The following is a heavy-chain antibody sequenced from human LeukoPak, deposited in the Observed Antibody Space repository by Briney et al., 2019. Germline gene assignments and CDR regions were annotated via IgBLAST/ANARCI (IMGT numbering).Heavy chain of an antibody. V-gene: IGHV3-20*04. J-gene: IGHJ4*02. CDR2: INWNGGST. D-gene: IGHD3-22*01. CDR3: ARDTYYYDSSGYYFGYYFDY. CDR1: GFTFSSYS. Sequence: GGSLRLSCAASGFTFSSYSMSWVRQAPGKGLEWVSGINWNGGSTGYADSVKGRFTISRDNAKNSLYLQMNSLRAEDTALYYCARDTYYYDSSGYYFGYYFDYWGQGTLVTVSS.